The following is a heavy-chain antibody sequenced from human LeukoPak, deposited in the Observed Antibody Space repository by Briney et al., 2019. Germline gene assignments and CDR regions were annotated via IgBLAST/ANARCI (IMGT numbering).Heavy chain of an antibody. CDR2: MNPNSDNT. CDR3: ARGNDFWMDYYYMDD. Sequence: ASVKVSCKASGYTFTSYDIYWVRQATGQGLEWMGGMNPNSDNTGYAQKFPGRVTMTRNTSISTAYMELSSLRSKATAVYYCARGNDFWMDYYYMDDWGKGTTVTVSS. V-gene: IGHV1-8*01. J-gene: IGHJ6*03. D-gene: IGHD3-3*01. CDR1: GYTFTSYD.